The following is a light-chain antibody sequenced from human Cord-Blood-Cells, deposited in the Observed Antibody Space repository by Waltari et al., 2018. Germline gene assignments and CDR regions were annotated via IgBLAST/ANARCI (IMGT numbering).Light chain of an antibody. J-gene: IGKJ3*01. CDR3: QQYDNLPFT. Sequence: EIVLTQSPATLSLSPGERATLSCRASQSVSSYLAWYQQKPGQAPRLLIYDASNGATGIPARFSGSGSGTDFTFTISSLQPEDIATYYCQQYDNLPFTFGPGTKVDIK. V-gene: IGKV3-11*01. CDR2: DAS. CDR1: QSVSSY.